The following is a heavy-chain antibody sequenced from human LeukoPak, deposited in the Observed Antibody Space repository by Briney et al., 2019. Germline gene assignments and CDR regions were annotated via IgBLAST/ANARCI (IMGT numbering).Heavy chain of an antibody. Sequence: GGSLRLSCAASGFAFSNYWMHWVRQTPGKGLVWVSRIISDGSSTSYADSVKGRFTISRDNAKNSLYLQMNSLRAEDTAVYYCARDGSLPDYWGQGTLVTVSS. CDR1: GFAFSNYW. CDR2: IISDGSST. V-gene: IGHV3-74*01. J-gene: IGHJ4*02. CDR3: ARDGSLPDY.